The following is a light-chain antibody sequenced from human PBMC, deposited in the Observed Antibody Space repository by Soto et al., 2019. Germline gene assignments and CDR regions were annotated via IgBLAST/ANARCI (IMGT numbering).Light chain of an antibody. Sequence: EVALTQSPGTLSLSPGARANLSCRASQSIANNYLTWYQQKPGQAPRVLIYDASTRATGIPDRFSGSGSGTDFTLTISRLEPEDFAVYYCQQYGSSPWTFGQGTRWIS. CDR3: QQYGSSPWT. CDR1: QSIANNY. CDR2: DAS. V-gene: IGKV3-20*01. J-gene: IGKJ1*01.